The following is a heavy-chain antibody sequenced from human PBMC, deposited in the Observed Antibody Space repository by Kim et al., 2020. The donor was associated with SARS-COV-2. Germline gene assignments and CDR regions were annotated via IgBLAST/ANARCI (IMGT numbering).Heavy chain of an antibody. CDR3: ARDLRFLEWLHGPFDY. D-gene: IGHD3-3*01. CDR2: ISSSGSTI. CDR1: GFTFSDYY. J-gene: IGHJ4*02. Sequence: GGSLRLSCAASGFTFSDYYMSWIRQAPGKGLEWVSYISSSGSTIYYADSVKGRFTISRDNAKNSLYLQMNSLRAEDTAVYYCARDLRFLEWLHGPFDYWGQGTLVTVSS. V-gene: IGHV3-11*01.